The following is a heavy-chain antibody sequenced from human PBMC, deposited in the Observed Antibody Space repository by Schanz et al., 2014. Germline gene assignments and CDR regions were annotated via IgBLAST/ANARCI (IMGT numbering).Heavy chain of an antibody. D-gene: IGHD3-10*01. CDR3: AKGLMVRGVLWDY. Sequence: VQLVESGGGVVQPGRSLRLSCAASGFTFSGYGMHWVRQAPGKGLEWVSAISGSGGSTYYADSVKGRFTISRDNSKNTLYLQMNSLRAEDTAVYYCAKGLMVRGVLWDYWGQGTLVTVTS. CDR1: GFTFSGYG. J-gene: IGHJ4*02. V-gene: IGHV3-23*04. CDR2: ISGSGGST.